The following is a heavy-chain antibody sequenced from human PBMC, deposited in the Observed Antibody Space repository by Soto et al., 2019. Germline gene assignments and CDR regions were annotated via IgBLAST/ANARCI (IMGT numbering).Heavy chain of an antibody. V-gene: IGHV4-30-4*01. D-gene: IGHD3-22*01. Sequence: TSETLSLTCTVSGGSISSGDYYWSWIRQPPGKGLEWIGYIYYSGSTYYNPSLKSRVTISVDTSKNQFSLKLSSVTAADTAVYYCARFTLYYDSSGAYAFDIWGQGTMVTVSS. CDR2: IYYSGST. CDR3: ARFTLYYDSSGAYAFDI. CDR1: GGSISSGDYY. J-gene: IGHJ3*02.